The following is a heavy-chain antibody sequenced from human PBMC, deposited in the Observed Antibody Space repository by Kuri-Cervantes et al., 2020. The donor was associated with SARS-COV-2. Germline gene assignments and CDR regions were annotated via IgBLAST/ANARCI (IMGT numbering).Heavy chain of an antibody. J-gene: IGHJ5*02. CDR1: GYTFSSHW. Sequence: GGSLRLSCKASGYTFSSHWIGWVRQMPGKGLEWMGIIYPTDSDTRYSPSFQGQVTISVDESISTAYLQWSSLKASDTAIYYCARRSCDGGSCYSPWGQGTRVTVPQ. CDR3: ARRSCDGGSCYSP. V-gene: IGHV5-51*01. CDR2: IYPTDSDT. D-gene: IGHD2-15*01.